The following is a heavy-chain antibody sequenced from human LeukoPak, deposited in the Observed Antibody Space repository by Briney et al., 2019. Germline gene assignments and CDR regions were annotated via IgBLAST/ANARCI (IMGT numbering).Heavy chain of an antibody. CDR1: GGSISSSSYY. Sequence: SETLSLTCTVSGGSISSSSYYWGWIRQPPGKGLEWIGSIYYSGSTYYNPSLKSRVTISVDTSKNQFSLKLSSVTAADTAVYYCARHRPYQPLSYWGQGTLVTVSS. D-gene: IGHD2-2*01. V-gene: IGHV4-39*01. CDR3: ARHRPYQPLSY. J-gene: IGHJ4*02. CDR2: IYYSGST.